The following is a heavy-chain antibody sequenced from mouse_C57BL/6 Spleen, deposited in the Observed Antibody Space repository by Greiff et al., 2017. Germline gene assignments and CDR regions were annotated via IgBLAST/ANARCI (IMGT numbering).Heavy chain of an antibody. CDR1: GFTFSDYG. J-gene: IGHJ3*01. CDR3: ARTLDSSGPAWFAY. Sequence: EVQLVESGGGLVKPGGSLKLSCAASGFTFSDYGMHWVRQAPEKGLEWVAYISSGSSTIYYADTVKGRFTISRDNAKNTLFLQMTSLRSEDTAMYYCARTLDSSGPAWFAYWGQGTLVTVSA. CDR2: ISSGSSTI. D-gene: IGHD3-2*02. V-gene: IGHV5-17*01.